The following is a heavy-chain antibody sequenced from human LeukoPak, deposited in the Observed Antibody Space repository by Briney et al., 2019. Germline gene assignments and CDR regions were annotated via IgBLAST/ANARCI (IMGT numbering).Heavy chain of an antibody. V-gene: IGHV4-34*01. Sequence: TSETLSLTCAVYGGSFSGYYWSWIRQPPGKGLEWIGEINHSGSTNYNPSLKSRVTISVDTSKNQFSLKLSSVTAADTAVYYCARDSPDCSSITCYKDWFDPWGQGTLVTVSS. CDR1: GGSFSGYY. CDR3: ARDSPDCSSITCYKDWFDP. D-gene: IGHD2-2*02. CDR2: INHSGST. J-gene: IGHJ5*02.